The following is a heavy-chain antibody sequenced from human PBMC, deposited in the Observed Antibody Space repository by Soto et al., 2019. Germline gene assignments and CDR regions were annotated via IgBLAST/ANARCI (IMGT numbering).Heavy chain of an antibody. J-gene: IGHJ6*02. Sequence: QVQLQESGPGLVKPSQTLSLTCTVSGGSISSGDYYWSWIRQPPGKGLEWIGYIYYSGSTYYNPSLXXRVTISVDTSKXXXSXXLSSVTAADTAVYYCARDLQDIVLVPASPFPGMDVWGQGTTVTVSS. V-gene: IGHV4-30-4*01. CDR1: GGSISSGDYY. CDR2: IYYSGST. CDR3: ARDLQDIVLVPASPFPGMDV. D-gene: IGHD2-2*01.